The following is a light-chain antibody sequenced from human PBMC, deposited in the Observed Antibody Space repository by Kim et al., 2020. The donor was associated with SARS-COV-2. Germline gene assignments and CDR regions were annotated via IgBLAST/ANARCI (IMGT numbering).Light chain of an antibody. J-gene: IGKJ1*01. Sequence: DIQMTQSPSSLSASVGDTVTISCRASQDIRNYLAWYQQMPGQAPRSLIYSASSLQSGVPSRFSGGGSGTYFTLTITSLQPEDFATYYCQQYNTFPWTFGQGTKVDIK. CDR2: SAS. CDR1: QDIRNY. CDR3: QQYNTFPWT. V-gene: IGKV1-16*01.